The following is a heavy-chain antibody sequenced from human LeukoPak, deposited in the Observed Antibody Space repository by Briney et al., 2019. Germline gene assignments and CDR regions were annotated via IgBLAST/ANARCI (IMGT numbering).Heavy chain of an antibody. CDR1: GGSISSSNYY. CDR2: IHTSGST. D-gene: IGHD3-22*01. V-gene: IGHV4-39*07. Sequence: SETLSLTCTVSGGSISSSNYYWGWIRQPPGKGLEWIGRIHTSGSTNYNPSLKSRVTMSVDTSKNQFSLKLSSVTAADTAVYYCARDTYYYDSSGYYVFDYWGQGTLVTVSS. J-gene: IGHJ4*02. CDR3: ARDTYYYDSSGYYVFDY.